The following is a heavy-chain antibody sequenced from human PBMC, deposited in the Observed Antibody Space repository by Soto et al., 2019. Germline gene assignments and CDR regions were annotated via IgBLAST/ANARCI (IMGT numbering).Heavy chain of an antibody. Sequence: ASVRVSCKVSGYTLTELSMHWVRQAPGKGLEWMGGFDPEDGETIYAQKFQGRVTMTEDTSTDTAYMELSSLRSEDTAVYYCATSGYYYDSSGLGWFDPWGQGTLVTVSS. CDR3: ATSGYYYDSSGLGWFDP. D-gene: IGHD3-22*01. V-gene: IGHV1-24*01. CDR2: FDPEDGET. J-gene: IGHJ5*02. CDR1: GYTLTELS.